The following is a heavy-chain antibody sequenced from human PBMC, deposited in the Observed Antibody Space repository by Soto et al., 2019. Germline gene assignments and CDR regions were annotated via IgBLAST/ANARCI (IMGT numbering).Heavy chain of an antibody. CDR2: ISGSGGST. D-gene: IGHD6-13*01. Sequence: GGSLRLSCAASGFTFSSYAMSWVRQAPGKGLEWVSAISGSGGSTYYADSVKGRFTISRDNSKNTLYLQMNSLRAEDTAVYYCAQTSRSSWYNHEDVIDYWGQGTLVTVSS. V-gene: IGHV3-23*01. CDR3: AQTSRSSWYNHEDVIDY. J-gene: IGHJ4*02. CDR1: GFTFSSYA.